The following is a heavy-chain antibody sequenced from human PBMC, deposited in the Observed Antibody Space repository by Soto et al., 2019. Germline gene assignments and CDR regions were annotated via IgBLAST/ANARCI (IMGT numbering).Heavy chain of an antibody. Sequence: GESLKISCKGSGYSLNKYWNGWVRQMPGKGLEWMAIIYPDESDTRYSPSFQGQVTISADNSISTAYLQWSSLKASDTAMYYCVRMGFSGGGYLSYYYYGMDIWGQGTTVTVSS. J-gene: IGHJ6*02. CDR3: VRMGFSGGGYLSYYYYGMDI. CDR2: IYPDESDT. CDR1: GYSLNKYW. D-gene: IGHD5-12*01. V-gene: IGHV5-51*01.